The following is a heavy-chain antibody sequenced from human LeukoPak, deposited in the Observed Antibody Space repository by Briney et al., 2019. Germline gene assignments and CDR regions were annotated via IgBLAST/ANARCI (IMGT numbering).Heavy chain of an antibody. J-gene: IGHJ3*02. D-gene: IGHD5-24*01. CDR1: GFTFSSYA. CDR3: ARFDGYNYAAFDI. V-gene: IGHV3-21*01. CDR2: ISSSSSYI. Sequence: GGSLRLSCAASGFTFSSYAMSWVRQAPGKGLEWVSSISSSSSYIYYADSVKGRFTISRDNAKNSLYLQMNSLRAEDTAVYYCARFDGYNYAAFDIWGQGTMVTVSS.